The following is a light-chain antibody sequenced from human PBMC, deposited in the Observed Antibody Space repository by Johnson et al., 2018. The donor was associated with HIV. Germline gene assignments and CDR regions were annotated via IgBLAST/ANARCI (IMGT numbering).Light chain of an antibody. J-gene: IGLJ1*01. CDR1: KLGDKY. Sequence: VLTQPPSVSVSPGQTASITCSGDKLGDKYACWYQQKPGQSPVLVIYQDSKRPSGIPDRFSGSKSGTSATLGIAGLQPGDEADYYCGTWDSRLRTGFFGTGTKVTVL. CDR3: GTWDSRLRTGF. CDR2: QDS. V-gene: IGLV3-1*01.